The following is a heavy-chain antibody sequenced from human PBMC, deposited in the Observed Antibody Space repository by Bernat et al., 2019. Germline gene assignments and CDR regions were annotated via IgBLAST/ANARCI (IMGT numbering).Heavy chain of an antibody. CDR2: IIPIFGTA. CDR1: GGTFSSYA. Sequence: QVQLVQSGAEVKKPGSSVKVSCKASGGTFSSYAISWVRQAPGQGLEWMGGIIPIFGTANYAQKFQGRVTITADESTSTAYMELSSLRSEDTAVYYCARSLRNFGYSYGYHYYYGMDVWGQGTTVTVSS. CDR3: ARSLRNFGYSYGYHYYYGMDV. V-gene: IGHV1-69*12. D-gene: IGHD5-18*01. J-gene: IGHJ6*02.